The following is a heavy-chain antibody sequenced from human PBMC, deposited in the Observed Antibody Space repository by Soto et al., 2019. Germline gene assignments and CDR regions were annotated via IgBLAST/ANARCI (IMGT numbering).Heavy chain of an antibody. V-gene: IGHV3-74*01. D-gene: IGHD4-17*01. CDR3: ARDRYGDIDY. Sequence: EVQLVESGGGLVQPGGSLRLSCAASGFTFSNYWMHWVRQAPGKGLVWVSRISSDETSISYVDSVKGRFTISRDNARNTLYLQRNSLRAEDTAVYYCARDRYGDIDYWGQGTLVTVSS. CDR1: GFTFSNYW. CDR2: ISSDETSI. J-gene: IGHJ4*02.